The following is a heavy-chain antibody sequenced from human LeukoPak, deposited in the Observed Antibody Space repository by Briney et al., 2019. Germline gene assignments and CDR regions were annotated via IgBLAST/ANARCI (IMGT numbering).Heavy chain of an antibody. V-gene: IGHV3-15*01. CDR3: ATPRAGYSSVVDH. D-gene: IGHD6-19*01. J-gene: IGHJ4*02. Sequence: GGSLRLSCAAPGFTFSSYEMNWVRQAPGKGLEWVGRIKSQTDGGTTDYAAPVKGRFTISRDDSKNTVFLRMNSLKLEDTAVYYCATPRAGYSSVVDHWGQGTLVTVSS. CDR2: IKSQTDGGTT. CDR1: GFTFSSYE.